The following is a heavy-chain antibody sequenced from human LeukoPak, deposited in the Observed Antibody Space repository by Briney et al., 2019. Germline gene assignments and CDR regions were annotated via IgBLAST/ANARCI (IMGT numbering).Heavy chain of an antibody. V-gene: IGHV3-33*08. Sequence: GGSLRLSCAASGPTVGSNHMTWVRQAPNKGLEWVAVIWYDGSNKYYADSVKGRFTISRDNSKNTLYLQMNSLRAEDTAVYYCARDPKGGCYDYWGQGTLVTVSS. CDR2: IWYDGSNK. D-gene: IGHD1-26*01. CDR3: ARDPKGGCYDY. J-gene: IGHJ4*02. CDR1: GPTVGSNH.